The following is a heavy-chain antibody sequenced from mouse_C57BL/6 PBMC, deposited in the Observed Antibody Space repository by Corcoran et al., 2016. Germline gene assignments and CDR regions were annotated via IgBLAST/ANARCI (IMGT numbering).Heavy chain of an antibody. J-gene: IGHJ2*01. CDR2: INPNNGGT. CDR3: AGYDYNYFDY. D-gene: IGHD2-4*01. Sequence: EVQLQQSGPELVKPGASVKISCKASGYTFTDYYMNWVKQSHGKSLEWIGDINPNNGGTSYNQKFKGKATLTVDKSSSTAYMELPSLTSEDSAVYYCAGYDYNYFDYWGQGTTLTVSS. CDR1: GYTFTDYY. V-gene: IGHV1-26*01.